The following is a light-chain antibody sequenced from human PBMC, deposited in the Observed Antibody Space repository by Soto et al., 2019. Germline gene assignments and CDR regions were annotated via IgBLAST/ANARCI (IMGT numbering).Light chain of an antibody. J-gene: IGKJ1*01. Sequence: EIVLTQSPGTLSLSPGERATLSCRASQSVPKNYLAWYQQDPGQPPRLLVYDVSLRATGIPDRFSGGGSGTDFTLTISRLEPEDFAFYYCHQYANYPQTFGQGTKIEMK. CDR1: QSVPKNY. V-gene: IGKV3-20*01. CDR3: HQYANYPQT. CDR2: DVS.